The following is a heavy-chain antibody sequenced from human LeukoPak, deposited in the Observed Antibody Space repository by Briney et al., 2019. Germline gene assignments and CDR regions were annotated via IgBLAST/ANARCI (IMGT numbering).Heavy chain of an antibody. Sequence: GGSLRLSCAASGFIFSSYAMGWVRRAPGKGLEWVSGISGSGGATHYVDSVKGRFTISRDNSKNTLHLQMNSLRVEDTALYYCAKGGRFEPFDCWGQGTLVTVSS. D-gene: IGHD3-16*01. CDR2: ISGSGGAT. CDR3: AKGGRFEPFDC. V-gene: IGHV3-23*01. CDR1: GFIFSSYA. J-gene: IGHJ4*02.